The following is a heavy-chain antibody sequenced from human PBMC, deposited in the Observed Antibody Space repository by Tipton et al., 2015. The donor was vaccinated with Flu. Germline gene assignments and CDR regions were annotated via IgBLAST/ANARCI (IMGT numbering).Heavy chain of an antibody. CDR3: ARRIAGSGMAV. D-gene: IGHD3-10*01. CDR2: IYTGGGT. CDR1: GASISIGSYY. V-gene: IGHV4-61*02. Sequence: LSLTCTVSGASISIGSYYWTWIRQPAGKGLEWIGRIYTGGGTNYNPSLKSRVTMSIDTSKNQFSLKVSSVTAADTAVYYCARRIAGSGMAVWGQGTTVTVSS. J-gene: IGHJ6*02.